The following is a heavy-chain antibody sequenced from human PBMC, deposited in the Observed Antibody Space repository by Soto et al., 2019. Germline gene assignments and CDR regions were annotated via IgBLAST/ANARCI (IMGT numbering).Heavy chain of an antibody. CDR1: VFILMSYS. V-gene: IGHV3-48*02. CDR3: ERERHGMEV. CDR2: ISSSSSPI. J-gene: IGHJ6*01. Sequence: PWLSXRLSCASSVFILMSYSINLVRHAPGKGLEFISYISSSSSPIYYADSVNGRFTISRDNAKNSLFLQMNSLRDDDTAYYYCERERHGMEVWGQGTTVTVYS.